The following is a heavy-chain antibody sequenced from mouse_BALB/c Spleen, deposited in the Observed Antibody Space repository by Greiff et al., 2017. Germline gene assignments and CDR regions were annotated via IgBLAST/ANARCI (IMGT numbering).Heavy chain of an antibody. CDR1: GFTFSSYG. CDR3: ARHVNYGYDERADFDY. CDR2: ISSGGSYT. V-gene: IGHV5-6*01. J-gene: IGHJ2*01. Sequence: EVQLQESGGDLVKPGGSLKLSCAASGFTFSSYGMSWVRQTPDKRLEWVATISSGGSYTYYPDSVKGRFTISRDNAKNTLYLQMSSLKSEDTAMYYCARHVNYGYDERADFDYWGQGTTLTVSS. D-gene: IGHD2-2*01.